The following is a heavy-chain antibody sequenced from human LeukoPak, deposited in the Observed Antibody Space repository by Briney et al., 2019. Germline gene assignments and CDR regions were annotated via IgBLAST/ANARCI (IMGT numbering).Heavy chain of an antibody. J-gene: IGHJ4*02. CDR1: GFTFSSYG. D-gene: IGHD5-12*01. Sequence: GRSLRLSCAASGFTFSSYGMHWVRQAPGKGLGWVAVISYDGSNKYYADSVKGRFTISRDNSKNTLYLQMNSLRAEDTAVYYCAKDRGYSGYFWGQGTLVTVSS. CDR3: AKDRGYSGYF. V-gene: IGHV3-30*18. CDR2: ISYDGSNK.